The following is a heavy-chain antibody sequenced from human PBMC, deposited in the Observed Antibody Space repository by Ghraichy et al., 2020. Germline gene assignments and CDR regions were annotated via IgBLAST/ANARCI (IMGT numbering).Heavy chain of an antibody. J-gene: IGHJ6*02. CDR3: ARVEDYGSRHYGMDV. CDR1: GFTFSHYS. V-gene: IGHV3-48*01. CDR2: IRHNSDTI. D-gene: IGHD3-16*01. Sequence: GSLRLSCAASGFTFSHYSMNWVRQAPGKGLEWVSFIRHNSDTIDYSDSIKSRFTISRDNAANSLYLQMDSLRAEDTAVYYCARVEDYGSRHYGMDVWGQGTTVTVSS.